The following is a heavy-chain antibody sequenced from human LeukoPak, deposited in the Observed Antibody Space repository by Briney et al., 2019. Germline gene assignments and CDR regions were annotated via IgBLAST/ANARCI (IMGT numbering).Heavy chain of an antibody. J-gene: IGHJ1*01. CDR3: GRVRTGNTGSPEYFED. V-gene: IGHV4-59*01. CDR2: LFYSGNT. CDR1: GGSISSYY. D-gene: IGHD5-12*01. Sequence: PSETLSLTCSVSGGSISSYYWSWIRQPPGKGLEWNGYLFYSGNTNSNPSLKSRVTILADTSKNQFSLRLNSVTAADTAVYFCGRVRTGNTGSPEYFEDWGQGTLVTVSS.